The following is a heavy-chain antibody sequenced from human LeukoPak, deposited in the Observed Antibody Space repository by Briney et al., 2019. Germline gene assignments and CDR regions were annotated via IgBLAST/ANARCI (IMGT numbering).Heavy chain of an antibody. CDR2: IYYSGST. V-gene: IGHV4-30-4*01. D-gene: IGHD6-6*01. CDR3: ARDLVEYSSSRGIDY. CDR1: GGSISSGDYY. Sequence: NPSETLSLTCTVSGGSISSGDYYWSWIRQPPGKGLEWIGYIYYSGSTYYNPSLKSRVTISVDTSKNQFSLKLSSVTAADTAVYYCARDLVEYSSSRGIDYWGQGTLVTVSS. J-gene: IGHJ4*02.